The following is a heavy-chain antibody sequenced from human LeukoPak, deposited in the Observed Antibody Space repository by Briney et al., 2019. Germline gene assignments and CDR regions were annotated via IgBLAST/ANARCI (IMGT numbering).Heavy chain of an antibody. D-gene: IGHD6-13*01. J-gene: IGHJ4*02. CDR1: GGSVSRAGYY. CDR3: ARSMNSSSWYTPGYFDY. V-gene: IGHV4-30-2*01. Sequence: SQTLSLTCTVSGGSVSRAGYYWSWIRQPPGKGLEWIGYIYFGETTAYSPSLKSRVSISVDTSKNQFSLKLSSVTAADTAVYYCARSMNSSSWYTPGYFDYWGQGTLVTVSS. CDR2: IYFGETT.